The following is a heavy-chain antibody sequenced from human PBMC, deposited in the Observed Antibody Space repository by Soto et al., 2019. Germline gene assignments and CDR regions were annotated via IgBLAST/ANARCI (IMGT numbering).Heavy chain of an antibody. Sequence: GGSLRLSCAASGFTFSSYAMSWVHQAPGKGLEWVSAISGSGGSTYYADSVKGRFTISRDNSKNTLYLQMNSLRAEDTAVYYCAKGGGAWVYFDYWGQGTLVTVSS. CDR1: GFTFSSYA. V-gene: IGHV3-23*01. D-gene: IGHD3-10*01. J-gene: IGHJ4*02. CDR3: AKGGGAWVYFDY. CDR2: ISGSGGST.